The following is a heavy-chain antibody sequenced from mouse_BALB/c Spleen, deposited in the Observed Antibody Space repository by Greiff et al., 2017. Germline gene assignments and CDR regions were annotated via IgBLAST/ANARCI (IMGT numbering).Heavy chain of an antibody. D-gene: IGHD2-3*01. CDR1: GFTFSSYA. Sequence: DVKLVESGGGLVKPGGSLKLSCAASGFTFSSYAMSWVRQSPEKRLEWVAEISSGGSYTYYPDTVTGRFTISRDNAKNTLYLEMSSLRSEDTAMYYCAREGIYDSLYYYAMDYWGQGTSVTVSS. V-gene: IGHV5-9-4*01. CDR2: ISSGGSYT. CDR3: AREGIYDSLYYYAMDY. J-gene: IGHJ4*01.